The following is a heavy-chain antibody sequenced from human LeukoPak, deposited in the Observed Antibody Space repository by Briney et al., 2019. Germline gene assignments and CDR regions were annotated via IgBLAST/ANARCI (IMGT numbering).Heavy chain of an antibody. Sequence: SETLSLTCTVSGGSISSSSYYWGWIRQPPGKGLEWIGSIYYSGSTYYNPSLKSRVTISVDTSKNQFSLKLSSVTAADTAVYYCARGIYDSSGYFGYWGQGTLVTVSS. D-gene: IGHD3-22*01. V-gene: IGHV4-39*07. CDR2: IYYSGST. J-gene: IGHJ4*02. CDR1: GGSISSSSYY. CDR3: ARGIYDSSGYFGY.